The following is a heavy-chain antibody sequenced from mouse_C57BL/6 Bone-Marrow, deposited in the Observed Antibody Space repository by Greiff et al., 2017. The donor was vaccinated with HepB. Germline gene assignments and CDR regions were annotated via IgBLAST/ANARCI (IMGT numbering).Heavy chain of an antibody. CDR2: ISNGGGST. CDR3: ARQYSNFPYYAMDY. Sequence: DVKLVESGGGLVQPGGSLKLSCAASGFTFSDYYMYWVRQTPEKRLEWVAYISNGGGSTYYPDTVKGRFTISRDNAKNTLYLQMSRLKSEDTAMYYCARQYSNFPYYAMDYWGQGTSVTVSS. V-gene: IGHV5-12*01. D-gene: IGHD2-5*01. J-gene: IGHJ4*01. CDR1: GFTFSDYY.